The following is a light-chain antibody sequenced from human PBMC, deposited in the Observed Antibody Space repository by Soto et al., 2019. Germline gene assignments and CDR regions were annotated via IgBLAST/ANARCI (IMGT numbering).Light chain of an antibody. CDR1: QSVSSSY. J-gene: IGKJ2*01. CDR2: GAS. CDR3: LQYGSSPYT. V-gene: IGKV3-20*01. Sequence: EIVLTQSPGTLSLSPGERATLSCRASQSVSSSYLAWYQQKPGQAPRPPIYGASIRATGIPDRFSGSGSGTDFTLTISRLEPEDFAVYYCLQYGSSPYTFGQGTKLEIK.